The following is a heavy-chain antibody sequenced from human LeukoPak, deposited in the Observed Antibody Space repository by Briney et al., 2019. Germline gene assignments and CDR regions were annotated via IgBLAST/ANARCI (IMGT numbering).Heavy chain of an antibody. CDR2: IYYSGST. CDR1: GGSISSYY. Sequence: PSETLSLTCAVSGGSISSYYWSWIRQPPGKGLEWIGYIYYSGSTNYNPSLKSRVTISVDTSKNQFSLKLNSVTAADRALYYCARQTTSGYLDYWGQGTPVTVS. J-gene: IGHJ4*02. CDR3: ARQTTSGYLDY. D-gene: IGHD3-22*01. V-gene: IGHV4-59*08.